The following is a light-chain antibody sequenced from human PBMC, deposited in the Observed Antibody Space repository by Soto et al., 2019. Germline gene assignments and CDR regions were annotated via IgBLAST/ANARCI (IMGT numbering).Light chain of an antibody. J-gene: IGKJ1*01. CDR2: GAS. V-gene: IGKV3-15*01. CDR3: QQYNLWPPCT. CDR1: QSVSSN. Sequence: EIVMTQSPATLAVSPGERATLSCRASQSVSSNLAWHQQKPGQAPRLLIYGASTRATGIPARFSGSGSGTEFTLTISSLQSEDFAVYYCQQYNLWPPCTFGQGTKVEIK.